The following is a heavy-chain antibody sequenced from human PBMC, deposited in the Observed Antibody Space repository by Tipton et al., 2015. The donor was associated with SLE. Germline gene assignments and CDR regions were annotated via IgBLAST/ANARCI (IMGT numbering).Heavy chain of an antibody. Sequence: QSGPEVKKPGESLKISCKGSGYSFTNYWIGWVRQMPGKGLEWIGIIYPGDSDTRYSPSFQGQVTISADKSISTAYLQWSSLKASDTAMYYCARQLGYYDSSGYWWFDPWGQGTLVTVSS. V-gene: IGHV5-51*01. CDR3: ARQLGYYDSSGYWWFDP. CDR2: IYPGDSDT. D-gene: IGHD3-22*01. J-gene: IGHJ5*02. CDR1: GYSFTNYW.